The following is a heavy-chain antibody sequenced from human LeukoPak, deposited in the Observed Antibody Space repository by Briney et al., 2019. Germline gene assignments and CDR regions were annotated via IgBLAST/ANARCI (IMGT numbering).Heavy chain of an antibody. V-gene: IGHV1-2*02. D-gene: IGHD2-2*01. CDR3: ARFAVVPAAPIDY. Sequence: ASVKVSCKASGYTFTGYYMHWVRQAPGQGLEWMGWINPNSGGTNYAQKFQGRVTMTRDTSISTAYMELSRLRSDDTAVYYCARFAVVPAAPIDYWGQGTLVTVSS. J-gene: IGHJ4*02. CDR2: INPNSGGT. CDR1: GYTFTGYY.